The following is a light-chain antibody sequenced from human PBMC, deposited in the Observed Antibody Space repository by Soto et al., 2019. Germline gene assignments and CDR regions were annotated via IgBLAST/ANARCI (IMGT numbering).Light chain of an antibody. J-gene: IGKJ1*01. CDR3: LQDYVYPWT. CDR2: EAS. CDR1: QGIGND. V-gene: IGKV1-6*01. Sequence: AIQVTQSPSSLSASVGDRVTISCRASQGIGNDLGWYQQKPGKAPKLLIYEASTLQTGVASRFSGSGSGTDFTLTISSLKNEDFATSYSLQDYVYPWTFGQGTKVEVK.